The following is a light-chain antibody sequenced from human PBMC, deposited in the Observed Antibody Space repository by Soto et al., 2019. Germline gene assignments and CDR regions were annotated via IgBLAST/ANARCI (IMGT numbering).Light chain of an antibody. CDR2: AAS. J-gene: IGKJ2*01. CDR1: QGISSY. V-gene: IGKV1-8*01. Sequence: AIRMTQSPSSLSASTGDRVTITCRASQGISSYLAWYQQKPGKAPKLLISAASTLQSGVPSRFSGSGSGTDFTLTISCLQSEDFATYYCQQYYSYPRDFGQGTKLEIK. CDR3: QQYYSYPRD.